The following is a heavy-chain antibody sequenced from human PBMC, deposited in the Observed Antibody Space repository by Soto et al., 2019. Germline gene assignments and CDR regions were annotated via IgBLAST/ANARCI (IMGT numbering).Heavy chain of an antibody. CDR2: IYYSGST. V-gene: IGHV4-31*03. Sequence: QVQLQESGPGLVKPSQTLSLTCTVSGGSISSGGYYWSWIRQHPGKGLEWIGYIYYSGSTYYNPSLKSRVTIAVDTSKHQFSQKLSSVTAADTAVYYCARAYYDFCSGYYSDYYYGMEVWGQGTTDTVSS. CDR3: ARAYYDFCSGYYSDYYYGMEV. CDR1: GGSISSGGYY. J-gene: IGHJ6*02. D-gene: IGHD3-3*01.